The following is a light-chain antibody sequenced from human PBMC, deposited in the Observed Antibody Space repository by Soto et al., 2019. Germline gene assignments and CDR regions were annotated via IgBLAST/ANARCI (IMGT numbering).Light chain of an antibody. CDR3: QQRHGFPYT. CDR2: AAS. CDR1: QSITRY. J-gene: IGKJ2*01. V-gene: IGKV1-39*01. Sequence: EIQMTQSPSSLSASVGDRVTITCRASQSITRYLNWYQQKPGKAPNLLISAASNLQGGVPARFSGSGSGTDCTLTITSLQPEDFATYYSQQRHGFPYTFGQGTRREIK.